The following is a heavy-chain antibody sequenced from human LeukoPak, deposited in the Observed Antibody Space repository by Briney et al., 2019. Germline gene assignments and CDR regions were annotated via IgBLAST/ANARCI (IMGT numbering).Heavy chain of an antibody. CDR3: ARDAISRGMIDY. CDR1: GYSLTAYY. CDR2: INPDSGGT. V-gene: IGHV1-2*02. Sequence: PEASVKVSRKASGYSLTAYYIHWVRQAPGQGLEWMGWINPDSGGTNFAQKFQGRVTMTRDTSISTIYLQVSRLTSKDTAVYYCARDAISRGMIDYWGQGTLVTVSS. D-gene: IGHD3-10*01. J-gene: IGHJ4*02.